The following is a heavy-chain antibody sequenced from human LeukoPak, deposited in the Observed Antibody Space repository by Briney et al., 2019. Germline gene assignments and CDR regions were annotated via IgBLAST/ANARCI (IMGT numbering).Heavy chain of an antibody. CDR1: GFTFSSYG. CDR2: IRYDGSNK. Sequence: GGSLRLSCAASGFTFSSYGMHWVRQAPGKRLEWVAFIRYDGSNKYYADSVKGRFTISRDNSKNTLYLQMNSLRAEDTAVYYCAKEYCSSTSCYVSDWGQGALVTVSS. CDR3: AKEYCSSTSCYVSD. J-gene: IGHJ4*02. D-gene: IGHD2-2*01. V-gene: IGHV3-30*02.